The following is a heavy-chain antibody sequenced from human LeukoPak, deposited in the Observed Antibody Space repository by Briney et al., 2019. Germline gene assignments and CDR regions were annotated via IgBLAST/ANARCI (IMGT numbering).Heavy chain of an antibody. Sequence: SETLSLTCTVSGGSISSYYWSWIRQPPGKGLEWIGYIYYSGSTNYNPSLKSRVTISVDTSKNQFSLKLSSVTAADTAVYYCARHTYYYDSSGYYYFAYGGQETLVTVSS. CDR2: IYYSGST. CDR3: ARHTYYYDSSGYYYFAY. D-gene: IGHD3-22*01. V-gene: IGHV4-59*08. J-gene: IGHJ4*02. CDR1: GGSISSYY.